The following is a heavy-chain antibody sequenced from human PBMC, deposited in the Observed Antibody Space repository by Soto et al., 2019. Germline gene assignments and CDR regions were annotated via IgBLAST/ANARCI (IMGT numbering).Heavy chain of an antibody. CDR3: ARANCVRCPFDL. CDR2: IYYRGTT. Sequence: QVQLQESGPRLAKPSESLSLTCSVSGASLTRGVYYWSWLRQPPGRQLEWIGSIYYRGTTNYTPSPTGRATTSEDTSRNQVSVTVKSVTAADTAVYFCARANCVRCPFDLWGQGTLVTVSS. D-gene: IGHD2-21*01. CDR1: GASLTRGVYY. V-gene: IGHV4-61*08. J-gene: IGHJ4*02.